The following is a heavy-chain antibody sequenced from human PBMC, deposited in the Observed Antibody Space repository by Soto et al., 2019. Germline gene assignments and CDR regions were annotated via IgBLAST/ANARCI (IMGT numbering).Heavy chain of an antibody. Sequence: GSLDLWCTGAGCDFSGYCMHGGGAAPGRGLEWLAYISGSISSSSTRYYADSVKGRFTISRDNAKDSLYLQMNSLRDEDTAVYYCARDLGIAVGHYYYSNMEVWGPGTALSVS. CDR3: ARDLGIAVGHYYYSNMEV. CDR2: ISGSISSSSTR. V-gene: IGHV3-48*02. D-gene: IGHD6-19*01. CDR1: GCDFSGYC. J-gene: IGHJ6*02.